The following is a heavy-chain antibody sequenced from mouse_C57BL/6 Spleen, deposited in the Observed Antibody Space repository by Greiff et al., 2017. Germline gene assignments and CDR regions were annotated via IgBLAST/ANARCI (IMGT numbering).Heavy chain of an antibody. J-gene: IGHJ3*01. CDR3: ARNQATFPGSSYFWFAY. CDR2: IWTGGGT. Sequence: VQVVESGPGLVAPSQSLSITCTVSGFSLTSYAISWVRQPPGKGLEWLGVIWTGGGTNYNSALKSRLSISKDNSKSQVFLKMNSLQTDDTARYYCARNQATFPGSSYFWFAYWGQGTLVTVSA. V-gene: IGHV2-9-1*01. D-gene: IGHD1-1*01. CDR1: GFSLTSYA.